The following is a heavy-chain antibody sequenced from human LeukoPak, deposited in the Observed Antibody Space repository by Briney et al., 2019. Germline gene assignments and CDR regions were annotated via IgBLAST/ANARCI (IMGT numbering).Heavy chain of an antibody. J-gene: IGHJ5*02. D-gene: IGHD3-10*01. Sequence: PSETLSLTCTVSGYSISSGYYWGWIRQPPGKGLEWIGSIYHSGSTYYNPSLKSRVTISVDTSKNQFSLKLSSVTAADTAVYYCARGVRRGSGSYYHWGQGTLVTVSS. CDR2: IYHSGST. CDR1: GYSISSGYY. CDR3: ARGVRRGSGSYYH. V-gene: IGHV4-38-2*02.